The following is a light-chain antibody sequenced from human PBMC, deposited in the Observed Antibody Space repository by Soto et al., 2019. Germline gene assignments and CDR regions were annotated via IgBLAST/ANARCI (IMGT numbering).Light chain of an antibody. V-gene: IGLV1-44*01. CDR3: AAWDDSLNGPV. CDR1: SSNIGSNT. J-gene: IGLJ2*01. Sequence: QSVLTQPPSASGTPGQRVTISCSGSSSNIGSNTVNWYQQLPGTAPKLLIYSNNLRPSGVPDRFSGSRSGTSASLDISGLQSEDEADYYCAAWDDSLNGPVFGGGTKLTVL. CDR2: SNN.